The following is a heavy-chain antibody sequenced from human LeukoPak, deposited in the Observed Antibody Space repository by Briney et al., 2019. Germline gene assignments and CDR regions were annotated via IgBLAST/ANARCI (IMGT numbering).Heavy chain of an antibody. D-gene: IGHD5-24*01. J-gene: IGHJ4*02. CDR3: AKLVEMATVY. V-gene: IGHV3-23*01. CDR1: GFTFSSYA. Sequence: PGGSLRLPCAASGFTFSSYAMSWVRQAPGKGLEWVSAISGSGGSTYYADSVKGRFTISRDNSKNTLYLQMNSLRAEDTTVYYCAKLVEMATVYWGQGTLVTVSS. CDR2: ISGSGGST.